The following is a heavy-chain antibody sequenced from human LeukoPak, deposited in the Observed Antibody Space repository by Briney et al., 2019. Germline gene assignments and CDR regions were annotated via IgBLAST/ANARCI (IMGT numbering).Heavy chain of an antibody. CDR2: ISYDGSNK. J-gene: IGHJ4*02. CDR3: ASGRYGDYRFDY. Sequence: GGSLRLSCAASGFTFSSYAMHWVRQAPGKGLEWVAVISYDGSNKYYADSVKGRFTISRDNSKNTLYLQMNSLRAEDTAVYYCASGRYGDYRFDYWGQGTLVTVSS. CDR1: GFTFSSYA. V-gene: IGHV3-30-3*01. D-gene: IGHD4-17*01.